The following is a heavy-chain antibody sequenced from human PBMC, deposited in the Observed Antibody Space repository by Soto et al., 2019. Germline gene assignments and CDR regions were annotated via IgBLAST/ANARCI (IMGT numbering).Heavy chain of an antibody. CDR3: ARNDSIAKLQNGMGI. J-gene: IGHJ3*02. CDR2: IFYAGTT. Sequence: PSETLSLTCTVSGGSIIGFYWSWMRQPPGKGLEWIGYIFYAGTTLYTPSLKSRVTISVDTSKNQFSLKLSSVTAADTAVYYCARNDSIAKLQNGMGIWGQGTMVTVSS. CDR1: GGSIIGFY. D-gene: IGHD2-8*01. V-gene: IGHV4-59*01.